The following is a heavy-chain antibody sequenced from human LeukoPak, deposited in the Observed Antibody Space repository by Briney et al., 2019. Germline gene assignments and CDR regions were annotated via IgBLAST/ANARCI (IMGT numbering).Heavy chain of an antibody. J-gene: IGHJ4*02. V-gene: IGHV3-30*18. CDR2: ISYDGSNK. Sequence: GGSLRLSCAASGFTFSSYGMHWVRQAPGKGLEWVAVISYDGSNKYYADSVKGRFTISRDNSKNTLYLQMNSLRAEDTAVYYCAKAGPVVVVAARLDYWGQGTLVTVSS. CDR1: GFTFSSYG. CDR3: AKAGPVVVVAARLDY. D-gene: IGHD2-15*01.